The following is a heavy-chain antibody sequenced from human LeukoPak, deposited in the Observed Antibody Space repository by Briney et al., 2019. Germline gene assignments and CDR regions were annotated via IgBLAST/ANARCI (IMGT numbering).Heavy chain of an antibody. J-gene: IGHJ6*03. CDR3: ARGIGAAAHFYYYYYYMDV. V-gene: IGHV1-8*01. Sequence: GASVTVSRKASRYTFTSYEINGVRQAPAQGLEWVGWMNPNGGNTGYAQKFKGRVTMTRTTSISTAYMELSSLRSEDTAVYYWARGIGAAAHFYYYYYYMDVWGKGTTVTVSS. CDR1: RYTFTSYE. D-gene: IGHD6-13*01. CDR2: MNPNGGNT.